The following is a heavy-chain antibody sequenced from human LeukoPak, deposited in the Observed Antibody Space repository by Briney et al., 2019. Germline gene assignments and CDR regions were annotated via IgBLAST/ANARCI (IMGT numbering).Heavy chain of an antibody. J-gene: IGHJ6*03. V-gene: IGHV3-74*01. CDR1: GFTFSRSW. D-gene: IGHD6-13*01. Sequence: PGGSLRLSCAASGFTFSRSWMHWVRQAPGKGLVWVSRINSDGSSTSYADSVKGRFTISRDNAKNTLYLQMNSLGAEDTAVYYCAREPGYDIAAAGRFYYYYYMDVWGKGTTVTVSS. CDR3: AREPGYDIAAAGRFYYYYYMDV. CDR2: INSDGSST.